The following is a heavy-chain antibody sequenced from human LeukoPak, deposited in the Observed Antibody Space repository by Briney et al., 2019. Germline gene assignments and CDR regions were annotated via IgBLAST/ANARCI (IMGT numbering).Heavy chain of an antibody. V-gene: IGHV3-48*03. CDR2: ISSSGSTI. CDR3: ARDRSEDRFGY. J-gene: IGHJ4*02. CDR1: GFTFSDHG. D-gene: IGHD1-26*01. Sequence: GGSLRLSCAASGFTFSDHGMQWVRQAPGRGLEWVSFISSSGSTISYADSVKGRFTISRDNAKNSLYLQMNSLRGEDTALYYCARDRSEDRFGYWGQGTLVTISS.